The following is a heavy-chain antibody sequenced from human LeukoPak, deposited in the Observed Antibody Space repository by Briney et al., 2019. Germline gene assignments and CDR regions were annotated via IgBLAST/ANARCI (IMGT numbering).Heavy chain of an antibody. CDR2: IYYSGST. D-gene: IGHD3-22*01. CDR3: ARDGSSGPEYFQH. J-gene: IGHJ1*01. V-gene: IGHV4-39*07. Sequence: PSETLSLTCTVSGGSISSYYWGWIRQPPGKGLEWIGSIYYSGSTYYNPSLKSRVTISVDTSKNQFSLKLSSVTAADTAVYYCARDGSSGPEYFQHWGQGTLVTVSS. CDR1: GGSISSYY.